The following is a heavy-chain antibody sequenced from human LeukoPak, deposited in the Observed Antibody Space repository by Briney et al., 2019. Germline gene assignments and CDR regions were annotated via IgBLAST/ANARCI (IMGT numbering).Heavy chain of an antibody. V-gene: IGHV3-30*19. J-gene: IGHJ5*02. D-gene: IGHD6-19*01. Sequence: GRSLRLSCATSGFTLSSYGMHWVRQAPGKGLEWVAIIAHDGVNKYYTDSVKGRFTIFRENSRNTLYLQMNSLRPEDTAVYYCARDWGASGWYNWFDPWGQGTLVTVSS. CDR3: ARDWGASGWYNWFDP. CDR2: IAHDGVNK. CDR1: GFTLSSYG.